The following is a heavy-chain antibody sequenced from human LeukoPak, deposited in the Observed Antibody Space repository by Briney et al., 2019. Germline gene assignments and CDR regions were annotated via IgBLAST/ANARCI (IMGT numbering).Heavy chain of an antibody. V-gene: IGHV3-15*01. J-gene: IGHJ4*02. CDR2: IKSNTDGGTT. Sequence: NPGGSLRLSCAASGFTFTNAWMSWVRQAPGKGLELVGHIKSNTDGGTTDYAAPVKGRFTISRDDSKNTLYLQMNNLKTEDTALYYCATEYYGSYNYWGQGALVTVSS. CDR3: ATEYYGSYNY. CDR1: GFTFTNAW. D-gene: IGHD1-26*01.